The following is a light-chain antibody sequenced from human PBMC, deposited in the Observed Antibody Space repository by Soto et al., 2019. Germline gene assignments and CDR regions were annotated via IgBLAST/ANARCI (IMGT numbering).Light chain of an antibody. J-gene: IGLJ3*02. CDR3: CSYAGSSTGV. Sequence: QSALTQPASVSGSPGQSTTISCTGTSSDVGSYNLVSWYQQHPGKAPKLMIYEGSKRPSGVSNRFSGSKSGITASLTISGLQAEDEADYYCCSYAGSSTGVFGGGTKLTVL. V-gene: IGLV2-23*01. CDR2: EGS. CDR1: SSDVGSYNL.